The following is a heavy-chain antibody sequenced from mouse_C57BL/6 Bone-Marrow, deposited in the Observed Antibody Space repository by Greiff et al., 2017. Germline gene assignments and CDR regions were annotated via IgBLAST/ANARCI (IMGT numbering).Heavy chain of an antibody. CDR2: ISGGGGNT. CDR3: ARHLWRDY. Sequence: EVMLVESGGGLVKPGGSLKLSCAASGFTFSSYTMSWVRQTPEKRLEWVATISGGGGNTYYPDSVKGRFTISRDNAKNTLYLQMSSLRSEDTALYYCARHLWRDYWGQGTTLTVSS. J-gene: IGHJ2*01. CDR1: GFTFSSYT. V-gene: IGHV5-9*01.